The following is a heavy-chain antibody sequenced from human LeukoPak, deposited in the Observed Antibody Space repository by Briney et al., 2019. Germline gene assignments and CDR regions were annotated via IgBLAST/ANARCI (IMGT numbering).Heavy chain of an antibody. CDR1: GYTFTGYY. CDR3: ANGGGGSGVPDYYMDV. J-gene: IGHJ6*03. CDR2: INPNSGGT. V-gene: IGHV1-2*02. Sequence: GASVKVSCKASGYTFTGYYMHWVRQAPGQGLEWMGWINPNSGGTNYAQRFQGRVTMTRDTSISTAYMELSRLRSDDTAVYYRANGGGGSGVPDYYMDVWGKGTTVTVSS. D-gene: IGHD3-10*01.